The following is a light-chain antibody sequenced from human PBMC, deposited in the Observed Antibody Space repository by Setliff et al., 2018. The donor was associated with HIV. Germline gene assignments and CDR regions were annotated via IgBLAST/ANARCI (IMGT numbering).Light chain of an antibody. CDR2: EGS. CDR3: CSYGGSTRVWV. V-gene: IGLV2-23*01. CDR1: SSDVGSYNL. Sequence: QSVLTQPASVSGSPGQSITISCTGTSSDVGSYNLVSWYQQHPGKAPKLMIYEGSKRPSGVSSRFSGSKSGNTASLTISGLQTEDEADYYCCSYGGSTRVWVFGGGTKVTVL. J-gene: IGLJ3*02.